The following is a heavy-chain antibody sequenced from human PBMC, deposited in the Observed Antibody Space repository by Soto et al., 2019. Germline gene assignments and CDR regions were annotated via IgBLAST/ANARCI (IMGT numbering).Heavy chain of an antibody. CDR3: ARCAASGNYFDY. D-gene: IGHD6-13*01. V-gene: IGHV1-2*04. CDR2: IDPNSGGP. J-gene: IGHJ4*02. Sequence: ASVKVSCKASGYTLTGDYMHWGRESPGQGLEWMGGIDPNSGGPNYAQKFQGWVTVTRDTSISTAYMELSRLRAYDTAVYYCARCAASGNYFDYWGQGTLVTVSS. CDR1: GYTLTGDY.